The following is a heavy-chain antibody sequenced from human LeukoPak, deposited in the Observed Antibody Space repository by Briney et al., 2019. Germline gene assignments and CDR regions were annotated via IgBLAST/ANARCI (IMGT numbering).Heavy chain of an antibody. CDR3: AKGRGVYDFWSGYYTFDY. CDR1: GFTFSRYG. V-gene: IGHV3-30*18. Sequence: GGSLRLSCAASGFTFSRYGMHWVRQAPGKGLEWVAVISYDGSNKYYADSVKGRFTISRDNSKDTLYLQMNSLRAEDTAVYYCAKGRGVYDFWSGYYTFDYWGQGTLVTVSS. D-gene: IGHD3-3*01. J-gene: IGHJ4*02. CDR2: ISYDGSNK.